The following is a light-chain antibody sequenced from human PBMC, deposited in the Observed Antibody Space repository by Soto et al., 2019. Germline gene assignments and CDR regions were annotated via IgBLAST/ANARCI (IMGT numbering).Light chain of an antibody. Sequence: IVMTQSPESLAVYLGERATINCKSSQSISHSSNNKNKLAWYQQKPGQPPKLLISWASIRESGVPDRFSGSGSGTDFTLTISSLQAEDVAVYFCHQYYDTAWAFGQGTKVEIK. J-gene: IGKJ1*01. CDR3: HQYYDTAWA. V-gene: IGKV4-1*01. CDR1: QSISHSSNNKNK. CDR2: WAS.